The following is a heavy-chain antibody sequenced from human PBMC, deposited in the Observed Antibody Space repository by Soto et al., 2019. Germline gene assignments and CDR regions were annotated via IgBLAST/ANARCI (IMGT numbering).Heavy chain of an antibody. CDR1: GGTFSSYA. CDR3: AEGYCSGGSCPGGYYYGMDV. V-gene: IGHV1-69*12. J-gene: IGHJ6*02. D-gene: IGHD2-15*01. Sequence: QVQLVQSGAEVKKPGSSVKVSCKASGGTFSSYAISWVRQAPGQGLEWMGGIIPIFGTANYAQKLQGRVTLTADESTSTAYMELSSLRSEDTAVYYCAEGYCSGGSCPGGYYYGMDVWGQGTTDTVSS. CDR2: IIPIFGTA.